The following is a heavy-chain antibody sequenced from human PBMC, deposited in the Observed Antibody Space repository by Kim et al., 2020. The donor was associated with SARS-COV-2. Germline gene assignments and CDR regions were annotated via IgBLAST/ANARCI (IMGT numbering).Heavy chain of an antibody. CDR3: TRVSIAARRGFDY. V-gene: IGHV3-49*02. Sequence: YAASVKGRFTISRDDSKSIAYLQMNSLKTEDTAVYYCTRVSIAARRGFDYWGQGTLVTVSS. D-gene: IGHD6-6*01. J-gene: IGHJ4*02.